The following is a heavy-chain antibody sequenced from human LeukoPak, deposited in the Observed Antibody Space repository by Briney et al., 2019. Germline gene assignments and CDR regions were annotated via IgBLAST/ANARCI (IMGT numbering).Heavy chain of an antibody. Sequence: SETLSLTCTVSGGSISSGGYYWSWIRQPPGKGLEWIGYIYHSGSTYYNPSLKSRVTISVDTSKNQFSLKLSSVTAADTAVYYCARQSTATDAFDIWGQGTMVTVSS. CDR3: ARQSTATDAFDI. J-gene: IGHJ3*02. CDR1: GGSISSGGYY. CDR2: IYHSGST. D-gene: IGHD5-18*01. V-gene: IGHV4-30-2*01.